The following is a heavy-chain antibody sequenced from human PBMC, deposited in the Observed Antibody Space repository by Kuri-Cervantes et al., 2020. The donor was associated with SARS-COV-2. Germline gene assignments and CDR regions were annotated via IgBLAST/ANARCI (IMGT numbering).Heavy chain of an antibody. J-gene: IGHJ4*02. CDR1: GYSFTSYW. V-gene: IGHV5-10-1*01. CDR2: IDPSDSYT. Sequence: KVSCKGSGYSFTSYWISWVRQMPGKGLEWVGRIDPSDSYTNYSPSFQGHVTISADKSISTAYLQWSSLKASDTAMYYCARQVAHYDILTGYQMYYFDYWGQGTLVTVSS. D-gene: IGHD3-9*01. CDR3: ARQVAHYDILTGYQMYYFDY.